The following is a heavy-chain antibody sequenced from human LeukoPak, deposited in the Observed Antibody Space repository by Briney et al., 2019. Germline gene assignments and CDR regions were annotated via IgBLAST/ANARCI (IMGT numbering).Heavy chain of an antibody. Sequence: GESLKISCRGSGYSFTTYWIGWVRQMPGKGLEWMGIIYPGDSDTRYTPSFQGQVTMSADKSINTAYLQWSCLKASDTAMYYCARRQGCSSTSCPPDYWGQGTLVTVSS. J-gene: IGHJ4*02. V-gene: IGHV5-51*01. D-gene: IGHD2-2*01. CDR2: IYPGDSDT. CDR1: GYSFTTYW. CDR3: ARRQGCSSTSCPPDY.